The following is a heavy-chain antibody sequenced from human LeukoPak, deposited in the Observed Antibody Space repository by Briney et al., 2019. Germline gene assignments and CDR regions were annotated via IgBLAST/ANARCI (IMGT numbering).Heavy chain of an antibody. V-gene: IGHV4-39*01. Sequence: SETLSLTCTLSGGSITTGNDYWGWVRQPPGKGLEWIGSVYYSGDTYYNPSLKSRVTISVDTSKNQFSLRLRSGTAADTAVYYCAREDGYNMDYAFDIWGQGTMVSVSS. D-gene: IGHD5-24*01. CDR2: VYYSGDT. CDR3: AREDGYNMDYAFDI. J-gene: IGHJ3*02. CDR1: GGSITTGNDY.